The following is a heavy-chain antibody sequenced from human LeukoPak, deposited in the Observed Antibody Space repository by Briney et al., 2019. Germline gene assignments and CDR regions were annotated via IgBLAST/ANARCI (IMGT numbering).Heavy chain of an antibody. CDR1: GFTFSNYG. CDR3: AKDSDWAFDI. J-gene: IGHJ3*02. V-gene: IGHV3-30*02. Sequence: GGSLRLSCAASGFTFSNYGMHWVRQAPGKGLEWVAYIRHHGNEKYYADSVKGRLSMSRDHSKNTLYLQMNSLRAEDTAIYYCAKDSDWAFDIWGQGTMVTVSS. CDR2: IRHHGNEK. D-gene: IGHD2-21*01.